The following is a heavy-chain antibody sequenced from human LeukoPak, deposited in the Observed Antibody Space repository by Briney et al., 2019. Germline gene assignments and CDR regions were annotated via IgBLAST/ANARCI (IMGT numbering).Heavy chain of an antibody. CDR3: ARSKEQLASKDFDY. V-gene: IGHV1-69*05. CDR2: IIPIFGTA. D-gene: IGHD6-6*01. J-gene: IGHJ4*02. Sequence: GASVKVSWKASGGTFSSYAISWVRQAPGQGLEWMGGIIPIFGTANYAQKFQGRVTITTDESTSTAYMELSSLRSEDTAVYYCARSKEQLASKDFDYWGQGTLVTVSS. CDR1: GGTFSSYA.